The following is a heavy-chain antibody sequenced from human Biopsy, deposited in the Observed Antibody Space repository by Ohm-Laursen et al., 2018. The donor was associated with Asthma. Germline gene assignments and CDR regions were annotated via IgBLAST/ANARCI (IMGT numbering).Heavy chain of an antibody. V-gene: IGHV3-30*03. CDR2: VTYDGISQ. Sequence: SLRLSCSASGFSFSNYGMHWVRQVAGKGLDWVAVVTYDGISQYYAESVKGRFTISRDNSRNTLNLQMNSVRPDDTAVYFCARERAGVLGSYNGMDVWGPGTTVSVSS. CDR1: GFSFSNYG. CDR3: ARERAGVLGSYNGMDV. J-gene: IGHJ6*02. D-gene: IGHD2-8*01.